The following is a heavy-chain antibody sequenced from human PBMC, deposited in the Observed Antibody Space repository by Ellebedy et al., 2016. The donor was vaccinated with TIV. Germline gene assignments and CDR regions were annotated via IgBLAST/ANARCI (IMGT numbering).Heavy chain of an antibody. CDR3: ARRGQMEILRHAFEI. D-gene: IGHD5-24*01. CDR1: GGSISNYY. CDR2: IYSSGST. J-gene: IGHJ3*02. Sequence: SETLSLXCTVSGGSISNYYWTWIRQPPGKGLEWIGYIYSSGSTNYNPSLKSRVTISVDTSKNQFSLNLNSVTAADTAVYYCARRGQMEILRHAFEIWGQGTTVIVS. V-gene: IGHV4-59*01.